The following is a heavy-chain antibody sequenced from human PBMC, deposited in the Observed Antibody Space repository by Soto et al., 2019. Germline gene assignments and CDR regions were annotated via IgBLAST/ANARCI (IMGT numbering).Heavy chain of an antibody. D-gene: IGHD3-16*01. CDR1: GASISSGNW. CDR3: ASHRGNTFGPYDD. Sequence: VQLQESGPGLVKPSGTLSLTCAVSGASISSGNWWSWVRQSPGKGLEWIGEIYHSGSTNHNPSLKSRVIISLDKARNQVSLKLSSVTAADTAVYFCASHRGNTFGPYDDWGQGTQVTVSS. V-gene: IGHV4-4*02. J-gene: IGHJ4*01. CDR2: IYHSGST.